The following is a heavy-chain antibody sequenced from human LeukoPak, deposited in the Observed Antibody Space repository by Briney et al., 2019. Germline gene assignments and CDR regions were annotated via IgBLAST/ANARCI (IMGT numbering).Heavy chain of an antibody. V-gene: IGHV1-2*02. Sequence: ASVKVSCKASGYTFTDYYMHWVRQAPGQGLEWMGWINPNSGVTNYAQKLQGRVTMTTDTSTSTAYMELRSLRSDDTAVYYCARSSPPWYYYDSSGLWLDYWGQGTLVTVSS. CDR3: ARSSPPWYYYDSSGLWLDY. J-gene: IGHJ4*02. CDR1: GYTFTDYY. D-gene: IGHD3-22*01. CDR2: INPNSGVT.